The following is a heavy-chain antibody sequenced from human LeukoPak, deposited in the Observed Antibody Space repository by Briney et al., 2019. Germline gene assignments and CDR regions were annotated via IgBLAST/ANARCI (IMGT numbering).Heavy chain of an antibody. J-gene: IGHJ4*02. CDR2: IYYSGST. Sequence: SETLSLTCTVSGGSISSSSYYWGWIRQPPGKGPEWIGSIYYSGSTYYNPSLKSRVAISVDTSKNQFSLTLSSVTAADTAVYYCHARTGYYDFWSGYPPIDYWGQGTLVTVSS. CDR3: HARTGYYDFWSGYPPIDY. CDR1: GGSISSSSYY. D-gene: IGHD3-3*01. V-gene: IGHV4-39*01.